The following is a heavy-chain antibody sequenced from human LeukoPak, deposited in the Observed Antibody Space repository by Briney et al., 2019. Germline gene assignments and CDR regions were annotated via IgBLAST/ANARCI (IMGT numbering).Heavy chain of an antibody. CDR3: ARGGDGYNVGPQYYFDY. CDR1: GGSISSGSYY. J-gene: IGHJ4*02. D-gene: IGHD5-24*01. V-gene: IGHV4-61*02. CDR2: IYTSGST. Sequence: SETLSLTCTVSGGSISSGSYYWSWIRQPAGKGLEWIGRIYTSGSTNYNPSLKSRVTISVDTSKNQFSLKLSSVTAADTAVYYCARGGDGYNVGPQYYFDYWGQGTLVTVSS.